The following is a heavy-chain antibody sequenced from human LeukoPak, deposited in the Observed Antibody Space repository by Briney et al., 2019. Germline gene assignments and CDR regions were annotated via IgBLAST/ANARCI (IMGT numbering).Heavy chain of an antibody. CDR3: ARVPALIRLHLGELSLYRGGIDP. D-gene: IGHD3-16*02. V-gene: IGHV1-8*01. Sequence: ASVKVSCKASGYTFTSYDINWVRQATGQGLEWMGWMNPNSGNTGYAQKFQGRVTMTRNTSISTAYMELSSLRSEDTAVYYCARVPALIRLHLGELSLYRGGIDPWGQGTLVTVSS. CDR1: GYTFTSYD. J-gene: IGHJ5*02. CDR2: MNPNSGNT.